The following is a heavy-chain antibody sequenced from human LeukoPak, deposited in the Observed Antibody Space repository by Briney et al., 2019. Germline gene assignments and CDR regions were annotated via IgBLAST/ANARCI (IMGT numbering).Heavy chain of an antibody. CDR3: AKAGGSYPPNFDY. CDR1: GFTFSSYG. Sequence: PGGSLRLSCAASGFTFSSYGMHWVRQAPGKGLEWVAFIRYDGSNKYYADSVKGRFTISRDNSKNTLYLQMNSLRAEDTAVYYCAKAGGSYPPNFDYWGQGTLVTVSS. D-gene: IGHD1-26*01. J-gene: IGHJ4*02. CDR2: IRYDGSNK. V-gene: IGHV3-30*02.